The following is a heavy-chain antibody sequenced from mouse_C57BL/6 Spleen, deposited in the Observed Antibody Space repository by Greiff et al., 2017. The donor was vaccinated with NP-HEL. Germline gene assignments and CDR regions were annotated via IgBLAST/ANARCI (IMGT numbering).Heavy chain of an antibody. CDR1: GYSITSGYY. D-gene: IGHD2-4*01. Sequence: DVKLQESGPGLVKPSQSLSLTCSVTGYSITSGYYWNWIRQFPGNKLEWMGYISYAGSTNYNPSLKNRISITRDTSTNQFCLKLNSVTTEDTATYYCARVGLPFDYWGQGTTLTVSS. CDR2: ISYAGST. CDR3: ARVGLPFDY. J-gene: IGHJ2*01. V-gene: IGHV3-6*01.